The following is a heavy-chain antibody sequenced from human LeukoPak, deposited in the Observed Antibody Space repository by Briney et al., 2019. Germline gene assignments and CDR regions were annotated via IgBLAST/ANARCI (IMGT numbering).Heavy chain of an antibody. V-gene: IGHV3-33*01. CDR3: ARDNARGRLAV. CDR1: GFTFTTHG. J-gene: IGHJ6*02. CDR2: IYSDGSRT. Sequence: GGSLRLSCAASGFTFTTHGFHWVRQAPGKGLEWVALIYSDGSRTYYADSVKDRFTVSRDDSKNTLFLQMDSLRPDDTAVYYCARDNARGRLAVWGQGTTVTVSS. D-gene: IGHD3-10*01.